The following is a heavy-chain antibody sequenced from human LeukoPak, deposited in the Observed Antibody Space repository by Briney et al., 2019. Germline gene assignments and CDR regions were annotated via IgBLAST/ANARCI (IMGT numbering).Heavy chain of an antibody. CDR3: ARDWDSFSGGWFDP. CDR2: IYHSGST. CDR1: GYSISSGYY. D-gene: IGHD6-25*01. V-gene: IGHV4-38-2*02. Sequence: SETLSLTCTVSGYSISSGYYWVWIRQPPGKGLQWIGSIYHSGSTSYNPSLKSRVTISVDTSKDQFSLKLSSVTAADTAVYYCARDWDSFSGGWFDPWGQGTLVTVSS. J-gene: IGHJ5*02.